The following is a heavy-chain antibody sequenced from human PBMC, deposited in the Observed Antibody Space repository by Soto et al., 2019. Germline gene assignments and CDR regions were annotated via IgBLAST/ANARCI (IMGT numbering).Heavy chain of an antibody. V-gene: IGHV1-3*01. CDR2: INAGNGNT. D-gene: IGHD3-3*01. J-gene: IGHJ5*02. CDR3: ARGYYDFWSGYLP. Sequence: ASVKVSCKASGYTFTSYAMHWVRQAPGQRLEWMGWINAGNGNTKYSQKFQGRVTITRDTSASTAYMELSSLRPEDTAVYYCARGYYDFWSGYLPWGQGTLVTVSS. CDR1: GYTFTSYA.